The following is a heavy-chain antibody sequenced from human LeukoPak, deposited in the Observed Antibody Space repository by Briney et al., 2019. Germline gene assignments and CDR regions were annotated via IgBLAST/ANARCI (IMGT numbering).Heavy chain of an antibody. V-gene: IGHV1-18*01. CDR1: GYTFTIYG. D-gene: IGHD3-22*01. J-gene: IGHJ6*02. Sequence: GASVTVSFKASGYTFTIYGISWVRQAPGQGLEWMGWINTYNGNTNYANSAQDLQGRVTMTTDTSTSTAYMELRGLRSDDTAVYYCARDQMTEVVITTFYGMDVWGQGTTVTVSS. CDR2: INTYNGNT. CDR3: ARDQMTEVVITTFYGMDV.